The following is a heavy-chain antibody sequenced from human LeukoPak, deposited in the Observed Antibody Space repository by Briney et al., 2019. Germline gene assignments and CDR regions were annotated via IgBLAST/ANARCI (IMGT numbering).Heavy chain of an antibody. V-gene: IGHV3-33*01. CDR3: ARGSGDSSGWTSYLGAWFDY. CDR2: IWYDGSNK. CDR1: GITFRSYG. D-gene: IGHD6-19*01. J-gene: IGHJ4*02. Sequence: GGSLRLSCAASGITFRSYGMHWVRQAPGKGLEWVAFIWYDGSNKYYADSVKGRFTISRDNSRNTLFLQMNSLRAEDTAVYYCARGSGDSSGWTSYLGAWFDYWGQGTLVTVSS.